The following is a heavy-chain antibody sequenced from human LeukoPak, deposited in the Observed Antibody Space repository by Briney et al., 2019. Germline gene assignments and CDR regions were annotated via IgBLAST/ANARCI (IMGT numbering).Heavy chain of an antibody. CDR1: GFTFSGSA. D-gene: IGHD6-13*01. J-gene: IGHJ4*02. V-gene: IGHV3-73*01. CDR2: IRSKANSYAT. Sequence: GGSLRLSCAASGFTFSGSAMHWVRQASGKGLEWVGRIRSKANSYATAYAASVKGRFTISRDDSKNTAYLQMNSLKTEDTAVYFYTSRGPTAAAPDYWGQGTLVTVSS. CDR3: TSRGPTAAAPDY.